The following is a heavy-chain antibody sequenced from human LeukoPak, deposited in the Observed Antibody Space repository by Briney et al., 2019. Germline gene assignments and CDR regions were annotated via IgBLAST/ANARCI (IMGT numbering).Heavy chain of an antibody. D-gene: IGHD2-15*01. Sequence: ASVKVSCKASGYTLTSYYMHWVRQAPGQGLEWMGIINPSGGSTSYAQKFQGRVTMTRDTSTSTVYMELSSLRSEDTAMYYCAVLGYFSGGSCYPHDVFDYWGQGTLVTVSS. CDR2: INPSGGST. V-gene: IGHV1-46*01. J-gene: IGHJ4*02. CDR1: GYTLTSYY. CDR3: AVLGYFSGGSCYPHDVFDY.